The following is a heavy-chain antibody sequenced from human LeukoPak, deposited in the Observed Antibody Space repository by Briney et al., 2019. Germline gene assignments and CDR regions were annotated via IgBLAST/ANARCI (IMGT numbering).Heavy chain of an antibody. Sequence: SETLSLTCTVSGGSFSGYYWTWIRQPAGKGLEWIGRICTSGNTNYNPYLKSRVTMSVDTSKDQFSLKLTSVTAADTAVYYCARDPSQSRGFFDSWGQGILVTVSS. V-gene: IGHV4-4*07. CDR1: GGSFSGYY. CDR2: ICTSGNT. CDR3: ARDPSQSRGFFDS. J-gene: IGHJ4*02.